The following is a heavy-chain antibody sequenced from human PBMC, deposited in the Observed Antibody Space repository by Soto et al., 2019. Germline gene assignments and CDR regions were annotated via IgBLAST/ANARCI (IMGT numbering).Heavy chain of an antibody. V-gene: IGHV1-8*01. CDR3: ARVLRYFDKYGMAV. CDR2: MNPNSGNT. CDR1: GYTFTSYD. J-gene: IGHJ6*02. D-gene: IGHD3-9*01. Sequence: ASVKVSCKASGYTFTSYDINWLRRATGQGLEWMGWMNPNSGNTGYAQKFQGRVTITRDTSASTAYMELSSLRSEDTVVYYCARVLRYFDKYGMAVWGQGTTVTVSS.